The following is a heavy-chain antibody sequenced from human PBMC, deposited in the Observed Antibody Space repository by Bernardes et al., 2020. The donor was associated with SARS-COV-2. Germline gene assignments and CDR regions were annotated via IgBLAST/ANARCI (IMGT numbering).Heavy chain of an antibody. Sequence: GGSLRLSCAASGFTVSSNYMSWVRQAPGKGLEWVSVIYSGGSTYYADSVKGRFTISRDNSKNTLYLQMNSLRAEDTAVYYCARESSGYAIDYWGQGTLVTVS. V-gene: IGHV3-53*01. CDR3: ARESSGYAIDY. D-gene: IGHD5-12*01. CDR2: IYSGGST. CDR1: GFTVSSNY. J-gene: IGHJ4*02.